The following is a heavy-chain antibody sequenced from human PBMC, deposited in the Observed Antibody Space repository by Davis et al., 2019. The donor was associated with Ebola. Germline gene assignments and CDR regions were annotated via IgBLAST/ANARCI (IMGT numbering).Heavy chain of an antibody. CDR1: GFTFSSYS. D-gene: IGHD1-26*01. Sequence: GESLKISCAASGFTFSSYSMNWVRQAPGKGLEWVSYISSSSSTIYYADSVKGRFTISRDNAKNSLYLQMNSLRDEDTAVYYCARGVEWELLRQHFDYWGQGTLVTVSS. CDR2: ISSSSSTI. CDR3: ARGVEWELLRQHFDY. J-gene: IGHJ4*02. V-gene: IGHV3-48*02.